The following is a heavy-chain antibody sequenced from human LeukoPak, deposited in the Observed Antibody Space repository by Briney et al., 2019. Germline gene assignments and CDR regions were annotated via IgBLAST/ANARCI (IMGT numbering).Heavy chain of an antibody. Sequence: GGSLRLSCAASGFTFSSYAMSWVRQAPGKGLEWVSAISGSGGSTYYADSVKGRFTISRDNSKNTLYLQMNSLRAEDTAVYYCARDGDGYNWFGYWGQGTLVTVSS. J-gene: IGHJ4*02. D-gene: IGHD5-24*01. CDR2: ISGSGGST. V-gene: IGHV3-23*01. CDR3: ARDGDGYNWFGY. CDR1: GFTFSSYA.